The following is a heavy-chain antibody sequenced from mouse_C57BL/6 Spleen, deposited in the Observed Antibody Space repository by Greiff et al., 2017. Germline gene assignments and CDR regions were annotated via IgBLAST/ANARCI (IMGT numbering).Heavy chain of an antibody. V-gene: IGHV3-6*01. D-gene: IGHD1-1*01. J-gene: IGHJ2*01. CDR2: ISYDGSN. Sequence: EVKLQESGPGLVKPSQSLSLTCSVTGYSITSGYYWNWIRQFPGNKLEWMGYISYDGSNNYNPSLKNRISITRDTSTNQFFLKLNSVTTEDTATYYCAGGDDYYGSSSYLDYWGQGTTLTVSS. CDR1: GYSITSGYY. CDR3: AGGDDYYGSSSYLDY.